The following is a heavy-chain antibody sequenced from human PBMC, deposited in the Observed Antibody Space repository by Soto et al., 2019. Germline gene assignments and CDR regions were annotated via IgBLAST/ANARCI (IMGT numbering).Heavy chain of an antibody. D-gene: IGHD2-8*01. CDR2: ISPRSGSA. J-gene: IGHJ6*01. CDR1: WYTFSYYY. Sequence: GASVXVSCRASWYTFSYYYIHVVLQAAGQGLECMWWISPRSGSANFAQRFQGRVSMTRDTSITTAYVELRRLKSDDTAVYYCERGHHYATEYGMDVCGQGPTV. CDR3: ERGHHYATEYGMDV. V-gene: IGHV1-2*02.